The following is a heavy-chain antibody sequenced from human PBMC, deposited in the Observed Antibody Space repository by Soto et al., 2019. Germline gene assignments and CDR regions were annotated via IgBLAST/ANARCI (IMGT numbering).Heavy chain of an antibody. CDR2: INHSGST. CDR1: GGSFSGYY. Sequence: PSETLSLTCAVYGGSFSGYYWSWIRQPPGEGLEWIGEINHSGSTNYNPSLKSRVTISVDTSKNQFSLKLSSVTAADTAVYYCARLHASGYDFSDEWGQGTLVTVSS. J-gene: IGHJ4*02. CDR3: ARLHASGYDFSDE. D-gene: IGHD5-12*01. V-gene: IGHV4-34*01.